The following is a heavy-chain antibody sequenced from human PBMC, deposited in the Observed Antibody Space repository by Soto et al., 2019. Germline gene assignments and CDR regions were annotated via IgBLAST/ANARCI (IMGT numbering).Heavy chain of an antibody. J-gene: IGHJ4*02. Sequence: SETLSLTCAVYVGSFSGYYWSWIRQPPGKGLEWIGEINHSGSTNYNPSLKSRVTISVDTSKNQFSLKLSSVTAADTAVYYCARGRGSSGRVLSYYFDYWGQGTLVTVSS. V-gene: IGHV4-34*01. CDR1: VGSFSGYY. D-gene: IGHD6-13*01. CDR2: INHSGST. CDR3: ARGRGSSGRVLSYYFDY.